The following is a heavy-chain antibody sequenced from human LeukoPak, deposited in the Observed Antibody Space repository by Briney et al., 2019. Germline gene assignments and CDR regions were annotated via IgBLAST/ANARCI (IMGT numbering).Heavy chain of an antibody. CDR2: IIPILGIA. V-gene: IGHV1-69*04. D-gene: IGHD4-23*01. CDR3: ARDRGRWLSAFDI. CDR1: GGTFSSYA. Sequence: SVKVSCKASGGTFSSYAISWVRQAPGQGLEWMGRIIPILGIANYAQKFQGRVTITADKSTSTAYMELNSLRSEDTAVYYCARDRGRWLSAFDIWGQGTMVTVSS. J-gene: IGHJ3*02.